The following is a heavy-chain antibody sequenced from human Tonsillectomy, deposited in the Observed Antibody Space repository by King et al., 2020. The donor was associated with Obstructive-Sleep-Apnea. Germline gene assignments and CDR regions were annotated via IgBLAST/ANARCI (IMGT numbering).Heavy chain of an antibody. CDR3: ARAPYGSGIIDWFDP. CDR1: GGSISSYY. CDR2: IYYSGTS. Sequence: QLKESGPGLVKPSETLSLTCTVSGGSISSYYWSWIRQPPGKGLEWIGYIYYSGTSNYNPSLKSRVTISVDTSKNQFSLKLSSVTAADTAVYYCARAPYGSGIIDWFDPWGQGTLVTVSS. D-gene: IGHD3-10*01. V-gene: IGHV4-59*01. J-gene: IGHJ5*02.